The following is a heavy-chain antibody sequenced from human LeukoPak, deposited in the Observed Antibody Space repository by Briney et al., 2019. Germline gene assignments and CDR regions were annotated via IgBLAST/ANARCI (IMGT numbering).Heavy chain of an antibody. Sequence: GASVKVSCKASGYAFTGYHMHWVRQAPGQGLEWMGWINPNTGVTNYAQKFQGRVTMTRDTSISTAYMELSRLRSDDTAVYYCARDTWRVGDSSGYYSFDYWGQGTLVTVSS. CDR2: INPNTGVT. J-gene: IGHJ4*02. V-gene: IGHV1-2*02. CDR1: GYAFTGYH. CDR3: ARDTWRVGDSSGYYSFDY. D-gene: IGHD3-22*01.